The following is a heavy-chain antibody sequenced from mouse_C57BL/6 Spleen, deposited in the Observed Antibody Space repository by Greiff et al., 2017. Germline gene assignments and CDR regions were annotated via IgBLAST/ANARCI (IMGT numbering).Heavy chain of an antibody. Sequence: QVQLQQSGAELARPGASVKLSCKASGYTFTSYTMHWVKQRPGQGLEWIGYINPSSGYTKYNQKFKDKATLTADTSSSTAYMQLSSLTSEDSAVXYCARGYYFDYWGQGTTLTVSS. CDR3: ARGYYFDY. CDR2: INPSSGYT. CDR1: GYTFTSYT. J-gene: IGHJ2*01. V-gene: IGHV1-4*01.